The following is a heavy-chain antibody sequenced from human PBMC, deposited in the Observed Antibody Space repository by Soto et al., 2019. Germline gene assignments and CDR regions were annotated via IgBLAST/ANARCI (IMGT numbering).Heavy chain of an antibody. CDR2: IIPILGIA. D-gene: IGHD3-10*01. CDR3: ARDAGITMVRGVPSNY. V-gene: IGHV1-69*04. Sequence: GASVKVSCKASGGTFSRYTISWVRQAPEQGLEWMGRIIPILGIANYAQKFQGRVTITADKSTSTAYMELSSLRSEDTAVYYCARDAGITMVRGVPSNYWGQGTLVTVSS. J-gene: IGHJ4*02. CDR1: GGTFSRYT.